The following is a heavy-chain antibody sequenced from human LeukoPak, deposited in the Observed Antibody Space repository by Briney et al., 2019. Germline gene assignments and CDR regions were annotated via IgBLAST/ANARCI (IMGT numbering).Heavy chain of an antibody. CDR1: GFTFTTSW. CDR2: IESDGTST. V-gene: IGHV3-74*01. J-gene: IGHJ4*02. CDR3: ASLDY. Sequence: GGSLRLSCAASGFTFTTSWMHWFRQAPGKGLVWVSRIESDGTSTTYADSVKGRFTISRDNAKNTLYLQMNTLRAEDTAVYYCASLDYWGQGTPVTVSS.